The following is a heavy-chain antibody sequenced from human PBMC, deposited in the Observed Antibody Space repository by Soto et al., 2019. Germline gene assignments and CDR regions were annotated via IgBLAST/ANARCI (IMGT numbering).Heavy chain of an antibody. V-gene: IGHV3-43*01. CDR1: GFTFDDYT. D-gene: IGHD5-12*01. J-gene: IGHJ6*02. Sequence: PGGSLRLSCAASGFTFDDYTMHWVRQAPGKGLEWVSLISWDGGSTYYADSVKGRFTISRDNSKNSLYLQMNSLRTEDTALYYCAKDTGKYSGYDSISYYYYGMDVWGQGTTVTVSS. CDR2: ISWDGGST. CDR3: AKDTGKYSGYDSISYYYYGMDV.